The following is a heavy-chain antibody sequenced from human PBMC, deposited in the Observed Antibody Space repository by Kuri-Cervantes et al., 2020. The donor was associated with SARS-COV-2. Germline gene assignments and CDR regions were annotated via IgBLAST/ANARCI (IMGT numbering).Heavy chain of an antibody. CDR2: IYYSAST. V-gene: IGHV4-59*12. Sequence: SETLSLTCTVSGGSISSYYWSWIRQPPGKGLEWIGYIYYSASTNYNPSLKSRVTISVDTSKNQFSLKLSSVTAADTAVYYCAREGLMGTMDYWGQGTLVTVSS. D-gene: IGHD2-8*01. CDR1: GGSISSYY. J-gene: IGHJ4*02. CDR3: AREGLMGTMDY.